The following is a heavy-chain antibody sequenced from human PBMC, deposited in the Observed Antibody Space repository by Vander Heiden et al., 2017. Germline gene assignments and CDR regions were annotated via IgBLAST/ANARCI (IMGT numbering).Heavy chain of an antibody. CDR3: ARGTTGYYRGSYFDY. V-gene: IGHV3-33*01. CDR1: GFTFSSYG. D-gene: IGHD3-9*01. CDR2: IWFDGTNK. Sequence: QVQLVESGGGVVQPGRALRPSCAAYGFTFSSYGMHWVRQAPGKELEWVAVIWFDGTNKYYGDSVKGRFTISRDNSKNTVYLQMNSLRAEDTAVYYCARGTTGYYRGSYFDYWGQGTLVTASS. J-gene: IGHJ4*02.